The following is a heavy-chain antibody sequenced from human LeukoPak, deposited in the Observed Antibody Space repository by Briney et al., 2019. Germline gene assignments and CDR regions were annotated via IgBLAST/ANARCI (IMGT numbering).Heavy chain of an antibody. CDR2: SNAGNGNT. D-gene: IGHD5-12*01. CDR3: ARGGIVATTPCDY. Sequence: ASVKVSCKASGYTFTSYAMHWVRQAPGQRLEWMGWSNAGNGNTKYSQKLQGRVTMTTDTSTSTAYMELRSLRSDDTAVYYCARGGIVATTPCDYWGQGTLVTVSS. CDR1: GYTFTSYA. J-gene: IGHJ4*02. V-gene: IGHV1-3*01.